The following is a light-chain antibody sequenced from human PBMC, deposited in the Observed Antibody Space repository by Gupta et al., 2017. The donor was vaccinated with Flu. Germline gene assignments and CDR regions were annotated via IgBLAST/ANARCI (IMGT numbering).Light chain of an antibody. Sequence: AIQLTQSPSSLSASVGDRVTITCRASQDISGALAWYQHKPGKTPKLLIYDASSLESGVPSRFSASGSGTDFTLTISSLQPEDFATYYCQQFNNYGLAFGGGTKVEI. J-gene: IGKJ4*01. CDR3: QQFNNYGLA. CDR1: QDISGA. CDR2: DAS. V-gene: IGKV1D-13*01.